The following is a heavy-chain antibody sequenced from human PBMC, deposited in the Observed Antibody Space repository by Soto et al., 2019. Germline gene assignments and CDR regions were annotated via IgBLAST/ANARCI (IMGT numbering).Heavy chain of an antibody. V-gene: IGHV1-18*04. J-gene: IGHJ4*02. D-gene: IGHD5-12*01. Sequence: ASVKVSCKASGYTFTSYGISWVRQAPGQGLEWMGWISAYNGNTNYAQKLQGRVTMTTDTSTSTAYMELRSLRSDDTAVYYCARAHYSGYDYAPNFVYWGQGTLVTVST. CDR3: ARAHYSGYDYAPNFVY. CDR2: ISAYNGNT. CDR1: GYTFTSYG.